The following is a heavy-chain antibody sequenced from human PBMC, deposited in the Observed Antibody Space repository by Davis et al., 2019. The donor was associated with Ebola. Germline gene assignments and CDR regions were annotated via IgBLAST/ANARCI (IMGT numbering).Heavy chain of an antibody. Sequence: ASVKVSCKASGYTFTGYYMHWVRQAPGQGLEWMGWISGENGNTNYAQKFQGRVTITADESTSTAYMELSSLRSEDTAVYYCARGRKAALDYWGQGTLVTVSS. CDR3: ARGRKAALDY. CDR2: ISGENGNT. V-gene: IGHV1-18*04. J-gene: IGHJ4*02. CDR1: GYTFTGYY. D-gene: IGHD1-14*01.